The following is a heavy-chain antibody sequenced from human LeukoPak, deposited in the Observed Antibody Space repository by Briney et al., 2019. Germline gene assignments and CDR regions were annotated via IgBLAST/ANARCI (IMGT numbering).Heavy chain of an antibody. CDR1: GYSFTDYY. CDR3: ARVELPNAYNWFDP. V-gene: IGHV1-2*02. J-gene: IGHJ5*02. Sequence: ASAKVSCKASGYSFTDYYIHWVRQAPGQGLEWMGWIDPNSGGTDYAQRFQGRVTMTRDTSINTAYMELSSLRSDDTAFYYCARVELPNAYNWFDPWGQGTLVTVSS. CDR2: IDPNSGGT. D-gene: IGHD1-7*01.